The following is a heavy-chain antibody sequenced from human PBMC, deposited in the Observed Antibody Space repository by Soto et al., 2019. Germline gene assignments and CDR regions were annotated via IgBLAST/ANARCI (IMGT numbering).Heavy chain of an antibody. CDR1: GYTFTSYY. J-gene: IGHJ6*02. CDR3: ARDPGGVFGGMDV. D-gene: IGHD3-3*01. V-gene: IGHV1-46*01. Sequence: ASVKVSCKASGYTFTSYYMHWVRQAPGQGLEWMGIINPSGGSTSYAQKFQGRVTMTRDTSTSTVYMELSSLRSEDAAVYYCARDPGGVFGGMDVWGQGTTVTVSS. CDR2: INPSGGST.